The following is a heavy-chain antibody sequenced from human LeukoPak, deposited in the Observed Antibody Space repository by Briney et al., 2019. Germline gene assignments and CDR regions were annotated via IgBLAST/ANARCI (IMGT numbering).Heavy chain of an antibody. V-gene: IGHV4-4*08. CDR3: ARLQWPVRSWFDP. Sequence: PSETLSLTCTVSGGSLGGYYWSWIRQTPGKGLEYIGYIYPTGNTNGNTNYNPSLKSRVTISVDTSKNQFSLNLTSVTAADTAKYYCARLQWPVRSWFDPWGQGTLVIVSS. CDR1: GGSLGGYY. CDR2: IYPTGNT. J-gene: IGHJ5*02. D-gene: IGHD6-19*01.